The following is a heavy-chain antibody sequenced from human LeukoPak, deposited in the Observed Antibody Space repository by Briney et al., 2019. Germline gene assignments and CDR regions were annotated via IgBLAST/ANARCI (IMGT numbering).Heavy chain of an antibody. V-gene: IGHV6-1*01. Sequence: SQTLSLTCAISGVSVSSNNDAWNWIRQSPSRGLEWLGRTYYRSKWYNDYAVSVKSRITINPDTFKNQFSLQLNSVTPEDTAVYYCAREACSSTSCHDDYWAQGTLVTVSS. CDR1: GVSVSSNNDA. CDR3: AREACSSTSCHDDY. J-gene: IGHJ4*02. D-gene: IGHD2-2*01. CDR2: TYYRSKWYN.